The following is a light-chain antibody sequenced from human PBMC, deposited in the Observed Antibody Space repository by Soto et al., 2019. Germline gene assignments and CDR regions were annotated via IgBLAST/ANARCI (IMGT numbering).Light chain of an antibody. J-gene: IGKJ1*01. Sequence: DIQMTQSPSSLSASVGDRVTITCRASQGIRDALGWYQQKPGKAPKLLIYAASSLQSGFPSRFSGSGSGTEFTLTISSLQPEDFATYYCLQHNSYPQTFGQGTTVEIK. CDR1: QGIRDA. V-gene: IGKV1-17*01. CDR3: LQHNSYPQT. CDR2: AAS.